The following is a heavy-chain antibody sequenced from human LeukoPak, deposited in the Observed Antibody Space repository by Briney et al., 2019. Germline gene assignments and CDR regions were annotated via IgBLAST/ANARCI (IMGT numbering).Heavy chain of an antibody. J-gene: IGHJ4*02. CDR3: ARGLLPYYDFWSGYHTVGFDY. CDR1: GGSFSGYY. CDR2: INHSGST. Sequence: PSETLSLTCAVYGGSFSGYYWSWIRQPPGKGLEWIGEINHSGSTNYNPSLKSRVTISVDTSKNQSSLKLSSVTAADTAVYYCARGLLPYYDFWSGYHTVGFDYWGQGTLVTVSS. D-gene: IGHD3-3*01. V-gene: IGHV4-34*01.